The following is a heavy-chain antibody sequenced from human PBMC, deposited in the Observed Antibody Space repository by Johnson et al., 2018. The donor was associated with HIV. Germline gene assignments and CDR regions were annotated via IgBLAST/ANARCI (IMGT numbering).Heavy chain of an antibody. J-gene: IGHJ3*01. Sequence: VQLVESGGGVVQPGRSLRLSCAASGFTFSSYALHWVRQAPGKGLEWVGHIRSKAESYATEYAASVKGRFIISRDHSKNSLYLQMNSLKTEDTAVYYCARDSSGYSGFDVWGQGTMVTVSS. CDR3: ARDSSGYSGFDV. D-gene: IGHD3-22*01. CDR1: GFTFSSYA. CDR2: IRSKAESYAT. V-gene: IGHV3-73*01.